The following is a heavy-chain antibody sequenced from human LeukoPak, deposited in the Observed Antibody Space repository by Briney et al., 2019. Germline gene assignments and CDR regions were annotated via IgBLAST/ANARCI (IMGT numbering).Heavy chain of an antibody. J-gene: IGHJ6*02. D-gene: IGHD3-9*01. CDR2: TDYSGST. V-gene: IGHV4-59*08. Sequence: SETLSLTCAVSGGSISSFYWSWIRQPPGKGLEWIAYTDYSGSTNYNPSLMSRVTISVHTSKNQLSLQLSSVTAADAAVYYCARHGDWYTDYYYYGMYVWGQGTTVTVSS. CDR3: ARHGDWYTDYYYYGMYV. CDR1: GGSISSFY.